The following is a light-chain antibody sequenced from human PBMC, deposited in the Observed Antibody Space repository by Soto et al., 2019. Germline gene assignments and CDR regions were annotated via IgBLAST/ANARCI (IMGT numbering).Light chain of an antibody. CDR1: QSVNIH. V-gene: IGKV3-20*01. CDR2: GAS. J-gene: IGKJ5*01. CDR3: QQYGSSST. Sequence: EIVMTQSPATLSVSPGERATVSCRASQSVNIHLAWYQQKPGQAPRLLIYGASSRPTGIPDRFSGSGSGTDFTLTISRLEPEDFAVYYCQQYGSSSTFGQGTRLEIK.